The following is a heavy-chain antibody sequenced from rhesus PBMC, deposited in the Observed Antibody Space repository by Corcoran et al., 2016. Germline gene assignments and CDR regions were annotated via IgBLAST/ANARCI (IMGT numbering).Heavy chain of an antibody. CDR1: GASISRYW. D-gene: IGHD4-29*01. V-gene: IGHV4-80*01. CDR3: ARVDYGTKYHYYGFDS. J-gene: IGHJ6*01. Sequence: QVQLQESGPGLVRASETLSLTCAVSGASISRYWWSWIRPTPGKGLEWIGEIAGNKGNTYVKASLKRRVSISRDASRNQLSRRLSSVTAADTARYYCARVDYGTKYHYYGFDSWGQGVVVTVSS. CDR2: IAGNKGNT.